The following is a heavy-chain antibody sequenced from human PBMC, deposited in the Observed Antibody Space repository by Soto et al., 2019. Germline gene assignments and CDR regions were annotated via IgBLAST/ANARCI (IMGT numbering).Heavy chain of an antibody. CDR3: ARGSAMELYYYYGMDV. Sequence: GGSLTLSCAASGFTFSSYWMHWVRQAPGKGLVWVSRINSDGSSTSYTDSVKGRFTISRDNAKNTLYLQMNSLRAEDTAVYYCARGSAMELYYYYGMDVWGQGTTVTVSS. CDR2: INSDGSST. V-gene: IGHV3-74*01. J-gene: IGHJ6*02. CDR1: GFTFSSYW. D-gene: IGHD5-18*01.